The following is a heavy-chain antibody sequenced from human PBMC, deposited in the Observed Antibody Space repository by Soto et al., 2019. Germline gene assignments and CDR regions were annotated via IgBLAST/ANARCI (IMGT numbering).Heavy chain of an antibody. J-gene: IGHJ3*02. Sequence: EMQLVESGGGLVQPGRSLRLSCVASGFSFDEYAMNWVRQAPGEGLEWVASVSWNRGNKAYAASVKGRFTISRDNSGNSLYLQMNSLRPEDTALYYCANSRTGGYCGGGPCPTHDAFDIWGRGTMVSVSS. CDR2: VSWNRGNK. V-gene: IGHV3-9*01. CDR3: ANSRTGGYCGGGPCPTHDAFDI. D-gene: IGHD2-15*01. CDR1: GFSFDEYA.